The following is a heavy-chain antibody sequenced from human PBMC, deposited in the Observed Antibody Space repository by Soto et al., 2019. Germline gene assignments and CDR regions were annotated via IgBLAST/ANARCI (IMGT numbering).Heavy chain of an antibody. CDR3: AVQYCSGGSCSPQDAFDI. J-gene: IGHJ3*02. V-gene: IGHV1-2*04. CDR2: INPNSGGT. Sequence: ASVKVSCKASGYTFTSYYMHGVRQAPGQGLEWMGWINPNSGGTNYAQKFQGWVTMTRDTSISTAYMELSRLRSDDTAVYYCAVQYCSGGSCSPQDAFDIWGQGTMVTVSS. CDR1: GYTFTSYY. D-gene: IGHD2-15*01.